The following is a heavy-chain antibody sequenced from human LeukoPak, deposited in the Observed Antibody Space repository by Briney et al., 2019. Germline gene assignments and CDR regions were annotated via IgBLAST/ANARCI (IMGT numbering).Heavy chain of an antibody. Sequence: GGSLRLSCAASGFTFSSYGMHWVRQAPGKGLEWVAVIWYDGSNKFHADSVKGRFTISRDISKNTLYLQMNSLRAEDTAVYYCARDLDARYCSGGSCSGFDYWGQGTLVTVSS. D-gene: IGHD2-15*01. J-gene: IGHJ4*02. V-gene: IGHV3-33*01. CDR3: ARDLDARYCSGGSCSGFDY. CDR1: GFTFSSYG. CDR2: IWYDGSNK.